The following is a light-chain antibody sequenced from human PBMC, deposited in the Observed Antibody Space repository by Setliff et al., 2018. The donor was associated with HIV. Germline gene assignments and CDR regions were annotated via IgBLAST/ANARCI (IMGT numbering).Light chain of an antibody. CDR3: SSYTSSNTGV. Sequence: SVLTQPASVSGSPGQSITISCAGTGSAVGGYNYVSWYQRHPGKAPKLMIYDVSNRPSGVSNRFSGSKSGHTASLTISGLQAEDEADYYCSSYTSSNTGVFGTGTKVTVL. CDR1: GSAVGGYNY. V-gene: IGLV2-14*03. CDR2: DVS. J-gene: IGLJ1*01.